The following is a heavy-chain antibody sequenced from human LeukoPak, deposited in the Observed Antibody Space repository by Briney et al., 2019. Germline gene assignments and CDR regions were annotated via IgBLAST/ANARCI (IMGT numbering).Heavy chain of an antibody. CDR3: TGSFGELTFFDY. CDR1: GITFSNYA. V-gene: IGHV3-23*01. Sequence: GGSLRLSCAASGITFSNYAMSWVRQAPGKGLEWVSGISYSGDSTNYADSVKGRFTISRDNSKNTLYLQMNSLKTEDTAVYYCTGSFGELTFFDYWGLGTLVTVSS. CDR2: ISYSGDST. J-gene: IGHJ4*02. D-gene: IGHD3-10*01.